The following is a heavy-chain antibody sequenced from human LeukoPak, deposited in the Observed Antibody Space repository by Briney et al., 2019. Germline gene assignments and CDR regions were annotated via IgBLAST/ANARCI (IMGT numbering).Heavy chain of an antibody. D-gene: IGHD6-19*01. CDR1: GYTFTSYD. V-gene: IGHV1-8*01. J-gene: IGHJ6*03. Sequence: ASVTVSCKASGYTFTSYDINWVRQATGQGLEWMGWMNPNSGNTAYAQKFQGRVTMTRNTSISTAYMELSSLRSEDTAVYYCARVHASGGWYWDYHDYMDVWGKGTTVTISS. CDR2: MNPNSGNT. CDR3: ARVHASGGWYWDYHDYMDV.